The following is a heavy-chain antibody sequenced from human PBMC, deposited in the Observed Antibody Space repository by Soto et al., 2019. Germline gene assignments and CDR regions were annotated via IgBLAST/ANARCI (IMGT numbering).Heavy chain of an antibody. CDR2: IYYSGST. V-gene: IGHV4-31*03. CDR1: GGSISSGGYY. Sequence: PSETLSLTCTVSGGSISSGGYYWSWIRQHPGKGLEWIGYIYYSGSTYYNPSLKSRVTISVDTSKNQFSLKLSSVTAADTAVYYCARGVVPAATWFDPWGQGTLVTV. CDR3: ARGVVPAATWFDP. D-gene: IGHD2-2*01. J-gene: IGHJ5*02.